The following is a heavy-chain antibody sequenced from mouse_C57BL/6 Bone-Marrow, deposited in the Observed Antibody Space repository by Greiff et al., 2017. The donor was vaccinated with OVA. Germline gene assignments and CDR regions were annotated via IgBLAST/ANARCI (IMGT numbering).Heavy chain of an antibody. CDR1: GFTFSDYG. D-gene: IGHD1-1*01. V-gene: IGHV5-17*01. CDR2: ISSGSSTI. J-gene: IGHJ1*03. Sequence: EVKLQESGGGLVKPGGSLKLSCAASGFTFSDYGMHWVRQAPEKGLEWVAYISSGSSTIYYADTVKGRFTISRDNAKNTLFLQMTSLRSEDTAMYYCARVDFYYYGSSEYFDVWGTGTTVTVSS. CDR3: ARVDFYYYGSSEYFDV.